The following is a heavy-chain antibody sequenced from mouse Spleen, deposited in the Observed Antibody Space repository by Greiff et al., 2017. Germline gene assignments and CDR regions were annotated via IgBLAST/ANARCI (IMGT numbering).Heavy chain of an antibody. J-gene: IGHJ4*01. D-gene: IGHD2-4*01. V-gene: IGHV1-9*01. Sequence: QVQLQQSGAELMKPGASVKLSCKATGYTFTGYWIEWVKQRPGHGLEWIGEILPGSGSTNYNEKFKGKATFTADTSSNTAYMQLSSLTTEDSAIYYCARWATMITTWDYYAMDYWGQGTSVTVSS. CDR1: GYTFTGYW. CDR2: ILPGSGST. CDR3: ARWATMITTWDYYAMDY.